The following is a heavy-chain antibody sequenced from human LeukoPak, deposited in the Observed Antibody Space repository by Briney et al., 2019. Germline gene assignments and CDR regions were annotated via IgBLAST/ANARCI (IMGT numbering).Heavy chain of an antibody. CDR1: GFTFDDYA. Sequence: GGSLRLSCAASGFTFDDYAMHWVRQAPGKGLEWVPGISWNSGSIGYADSVKGRFTISRDNAKNSLYLQMNSLRAEDMALYYCAKGVDTAMVTVGFDYWGQGTLVTVSS. CDR3: AKGVDTAMVTVGFDY. V-gene: IGHV3-9*03. D-gene: IGHD5-18*01. CDR2: ISWNSGSI. J-gene: IGHJ4*02.